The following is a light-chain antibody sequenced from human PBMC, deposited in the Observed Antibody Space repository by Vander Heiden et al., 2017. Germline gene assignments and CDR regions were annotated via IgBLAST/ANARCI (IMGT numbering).Light chain of an antibody. CDR1: QSLLHSNGYNY. V-gene: IGKV2-28*01. CDR2: LGS. Sequence: EIVMTQSPLSLPVTPGESASISCRSSQSLLHSNGYNYLDWYLQKPGQSPQLLIYLGSNRASGVPDRFSGSGSGTDFTLKISRVEAEDVGVYYCMQALQTPWTFGQGTKVEIK. J-gene: IGKJ1*01. CDR3: MQALQTPWT.